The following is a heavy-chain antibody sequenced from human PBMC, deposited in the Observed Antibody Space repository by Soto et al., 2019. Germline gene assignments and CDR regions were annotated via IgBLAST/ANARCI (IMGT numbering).Heavy chain of an antibody. CDR2: IKSKTDGGTT. CDR1: GFTFGNAW. CDR3: TRILEGSGTTMSY. J-gene: IGHJ4*02. V-gene: IGHV3-15*07. D-gene: IGHD1-7*01. Sequence: EVQLVESGGGLVKPGGSLRLSCAASGFTFGNAWMNWVRQAPGKGLEWVGRIKSKTDGGTTVYAAPVKGRFTISRDDSKNTLYLQMNNLKSEDTAVYYCTRILEGSGTTMSYWGQGTLVTVSS.